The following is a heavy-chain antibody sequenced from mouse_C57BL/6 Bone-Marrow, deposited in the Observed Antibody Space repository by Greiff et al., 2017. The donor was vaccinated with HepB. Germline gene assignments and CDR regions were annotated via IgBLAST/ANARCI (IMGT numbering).Heavy chain of an antibody. CDR3: ARHVPIYYYGSSYGYFDY. D-gene: IGHD1-1*01. J-gene: IGHJ2*01. Sequence: EVQRVESGGGLVQPGGSLKLSCAASGFTFSDYYMYWVRQTPEKRLEWVAYISNGGGSTYYPDTVKGRFPISRYNAKNTLYLQMRRLKSEDTAMYYCARHVPIYYYGSSYGYFDYWGQGTTLTVSS. CDR2: ISNGGGST. V-gene: IGHV5-12*01. CDR1: GFTFSDYY.